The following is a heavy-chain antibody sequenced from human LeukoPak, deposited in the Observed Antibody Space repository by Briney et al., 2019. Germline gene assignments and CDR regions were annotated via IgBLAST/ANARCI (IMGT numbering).Heavy chain of an antibody. V-gene: IGHV1-18*01. J-gene: IGHJ4*02. CDR3: ARTLYTTYYYDSSGSRFDY. Sequence: ASVKVSCKASGYTFTSYGISWVRQAPGQGLEWMGWISAYNGNTNYAQKLQGRVTMTTDTSTSTAYMELRSLRSDDTAVYYCARTLYTTYYYDSSGSRFDYWGQGTLVTVSS. CDR2: ISAYNGNT. CDR1: GYTFTSYG. D-gene: IGHD3-22*01.